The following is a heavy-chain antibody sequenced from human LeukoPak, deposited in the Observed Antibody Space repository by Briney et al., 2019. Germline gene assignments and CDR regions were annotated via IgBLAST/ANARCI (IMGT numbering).Heavy chain of an antibody. Sequence: SETLSLTCAVYIDSFSNYHWNWIRQTPVKGMEWIGEANESGGTNISPSLRSRVILSVDTSKNQFSLKLISVTVADTAIYYCARGQGATVPQVGKNWFDPWGQGTRVTVSS. J-gene: IGHJ5*02. V-gene: IGHV4-34*01. D-gene: IGHD1-26*01. CDR3: ARGQGATVPQVGKNWFDP. CDR1: IDSFSNYH. CDR2: ANESGGT.